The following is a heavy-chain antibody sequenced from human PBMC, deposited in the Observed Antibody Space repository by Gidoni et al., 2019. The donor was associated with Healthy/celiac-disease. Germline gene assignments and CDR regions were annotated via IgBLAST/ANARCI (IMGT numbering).Heavy chain of an antibody. CDR2: MNSEGSST. D-gene: IGHD3-10*01. Sequence: EVQLVESGGGLVQPGGSLRLSCAASGFTFSIYWMHWVRQAPGKGLGWVSRMNSEGSSTSYADSVKGRFTISRDNAKNTLYLQMNSLRAEDTAVYYCARDKAPYWEVRGVAFDYWGQGTLVTVSS. CDR3: ARDKAPYWEVRGVAFDY. CDR1: GFTFSIYW. V-gene: IGHV3-74*01. J-gene: IGHJ4*02.